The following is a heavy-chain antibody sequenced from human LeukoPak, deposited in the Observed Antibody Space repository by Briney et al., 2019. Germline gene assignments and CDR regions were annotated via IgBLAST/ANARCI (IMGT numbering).Heavy chain of an antibody. V-gene: IGHV4-34*01. CDR2: INHSGST. J-gene: IGHJ5*02. Sequence: SETLSLTCAVYGGSFSGYYWSWIRQPPGKGLEWIGEINHSGSTNYNPSLKSRVTISVDTSKNQFSLKLSSVTAADTAVYYCGRAERWAAARSNWFDPWGQGTLVTVSS. CDR1: GGSFSGYY. D-gene: IGHD6-6*01. CDR3: GRAERWAAARSNWFDP.